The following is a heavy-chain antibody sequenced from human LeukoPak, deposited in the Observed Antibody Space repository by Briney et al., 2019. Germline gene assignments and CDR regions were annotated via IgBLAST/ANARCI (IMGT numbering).Heavy chain of an antibody. Sequence: PGGSLRLSCAASGFTFSSYWMHWVRQAPGKGLVWVSRINNVGSSTTYADSVKGRFTISRDNAKNTLYLQMNSLSAEDTAVYYCARDDLYYYDSSGYPDYWGQGTLVTVSS. CDR1: GFTFSSYW. V-gene: IGHV3-74*01. J-gene: IGHJ4*02. D-gene: IGHD3-22*01. CDR2: INNVGSST. CDR3: ARDDLYYYDSSGYPDY.